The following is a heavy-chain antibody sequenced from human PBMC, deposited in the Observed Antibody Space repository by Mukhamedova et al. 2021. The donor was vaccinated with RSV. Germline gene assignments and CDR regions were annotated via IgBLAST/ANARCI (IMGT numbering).Heavy chain of an antibody. CDR2: ITSRSTYI. J-gene: IGHJ2*01. V-gene: IGHV3-21*01. D-gene: IGHD3-9*01. CDR3: ATAPSDILTGYYPWYFDL. Sequence: VRQAPGSGLEWVSSITSRSTYIYYADSVKGRFTISRDNAKNSLSLQMNSLRVEDTAVYYCATAPSDILTGYYPWYFDLWGRGTLV.